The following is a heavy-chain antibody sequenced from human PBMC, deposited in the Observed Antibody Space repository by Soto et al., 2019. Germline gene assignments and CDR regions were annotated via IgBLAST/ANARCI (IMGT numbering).Heavy chain of an antibody. V-gene: IGHV3-48*04. CDR1: GFTFSSYS. CDR2: ISSSSSTI. J-gene: IGHJ4*02. CDR3: ATGWEDCSGCSCSLDFDY. Sequence: GGSLRLSCAASGFTFSSYSMNWVRQAPGKGLEWVSYISSSSSTIYYADSVKGRFTISRDNAKNSLYLQMNSLRAEDTAVYYCATGWEDCSGCSCSLDFDYWGQGTLVTVSS. D-gene: IGHD2-15*01.